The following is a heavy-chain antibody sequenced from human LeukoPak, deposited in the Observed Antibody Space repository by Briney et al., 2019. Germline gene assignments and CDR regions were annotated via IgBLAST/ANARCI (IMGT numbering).Heavy chain of an antibody. CDR1: GGTFSSYA. V-gene: IGHV1-69*06. D-gene: IGHD6-19*01. Sequence: ASVKVSCKASGGTFSSYAISWVRQAPGQGLEWMGGIIPIFGTANYAQKFQGRVTITADKSTSTAYMELSSLRSEDTAVYYCARGYSSGWYGLIDYWGQGTLVTVSS. CDR3: ARGYSSGWYGLIDY. CDR2: IIPIFGTA. J-gene: IGHJ4*02.